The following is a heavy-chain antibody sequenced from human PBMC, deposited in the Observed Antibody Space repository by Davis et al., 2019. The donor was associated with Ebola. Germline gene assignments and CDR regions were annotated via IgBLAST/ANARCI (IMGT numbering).Heavy chain of an antibody. Sequence: GESLKISCAASGFTFSSYGMHWVRQAPGKGLEWVAVISYDGSNKYYADSVKGRFTISRDNSKNTLYLQMNSLRAEDTAVYYWAKDGYGIYYYYGMDVWGKGTTVTVSS. D-gene: IGHD5-18*01. V-gene: IGHV3-30*18. CDR2: ISYDGSNK. CDR1: GFTFSSYG. J-gene: IGHJ6*04. CDR3: AKDGYGIYYYYGMDV.